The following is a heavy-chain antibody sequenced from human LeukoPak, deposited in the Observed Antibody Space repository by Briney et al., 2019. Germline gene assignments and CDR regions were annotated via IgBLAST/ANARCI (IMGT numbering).Heavy chain of an antibody. D-gene: IGHD3-10*01. J-gene: IGHJ6*02. CDR1: GYTFTSYD. CDR2: MNPNSGNT. V-gene: IGHV1-8*01. Sequence: ASVKVSCKASGYTFTSYDINWVRQATGQGLEWMGWMNPNSGNTGYAQKFQGRVTMTRNTSISTAYMELSSLRSEDTAVYYCARETTLVRGVIITPMDVWGQGTTVTVSS. CDR3: ARETTLVRGVIITPMDV.